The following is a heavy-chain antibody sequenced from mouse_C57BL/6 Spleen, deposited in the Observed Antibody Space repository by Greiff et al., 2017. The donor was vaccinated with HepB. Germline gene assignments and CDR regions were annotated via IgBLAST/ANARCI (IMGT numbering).Heavy chain of an antibody. J-gene: IGHJ2*01. Sequence: VQLQQPGTELVKPGASVKLSCKASGYTFTSYWMHWVKQRPGQGLEWIGNINPSNGGTNYNEKFKSKATLTVDKSSSTAYMQLSSLTSEDSAVYDCARSYYGSSYDFDYWGQGTTLTVSS. CDR3: ARSYYGSSYDFDY. CDR1: GYTFTSYW. D-gene: IGHD1-1*01. V-gene: IGHV1-53*01. CDR2: INPSNGGT.